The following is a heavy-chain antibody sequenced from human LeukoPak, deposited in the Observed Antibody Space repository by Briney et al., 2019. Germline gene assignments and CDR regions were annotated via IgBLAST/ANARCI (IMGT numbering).Heavy chain of an antibody. CDR2: ISSSGGST. V-gene: IGHV3-23*01. CDR1: GFTFSSYA. J-gene: IGHJ4*02. CDR3: ARSEKYYYDSSGYPINDY. Sequence: GGSLRLSCAASGFTFSSYAMSWVRQAPGKGLEWVSGISSSGGSTVYADYVKGRFTISRDNAKNSLYLQMNSLRAEDTAVYYCARSEKYYYDSSGYPINDYWGQGTLVTVSS. D-gene: IGHD3-22*01.